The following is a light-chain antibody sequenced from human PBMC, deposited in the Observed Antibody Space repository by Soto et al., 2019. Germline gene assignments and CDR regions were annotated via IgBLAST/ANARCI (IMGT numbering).Light chain of an antibody. CDR3: QQRSNWPPIT. CDR2: DAS. J-gene: IGKJ5*01. Sequence: EIVLTQSPGTLSLSPGERATLSCRASQSVSNNYLAWYRQKPGQAXXLLIYDASNRATGIPARSSGSGSGTDFTLTISSLEAEDFAVYYCQQRSNWPPITFGQGTRLEIK. V-gene: IGKV3-11*01. CDR1: QSVSNNY.